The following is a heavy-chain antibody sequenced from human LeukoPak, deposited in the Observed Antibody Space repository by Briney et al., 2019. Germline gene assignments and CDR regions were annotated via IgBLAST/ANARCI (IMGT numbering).Heavy chain of an antibody. Sequence: PGGSLRLSCAASGFTFSYAWMTWARQGPGKGLKWVGHIAVRSDGGTTDYAAPVKGRFTISRDDSKSTLYLQMDSLQTEDTAVYYCASLVGFSLYYWGQGTLVTVSS. V-gene: IGHV3-15*04. J-gene: IGHJ4*02. CDR2: IAVRSDGGTT. CDR1: GFTFSYAW. D-gene: IGHD1-26*01. CDR3: ASLVGFSLYY.